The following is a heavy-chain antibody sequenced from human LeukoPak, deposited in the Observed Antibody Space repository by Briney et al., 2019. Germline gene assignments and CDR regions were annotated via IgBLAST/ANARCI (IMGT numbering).Heavy chain of an antibody. V-gene: IGHV4-31*03. J-gene: IGHJ4*02. CDR2: IYYSGTT. D-gene: IGHD3-16*01. CDR3: ARQGGPSLFFDY. Sequence: PSETLSLTCTVSGGSISSGGYYWSWIRQHPEKGLEWIGYIYYSGTTYYSPSLKSRVTISVDTSKNQFSLKLSSVTAADTAVYYCARQGGPSLFFDYWGQGTLVTVSS. CDR1: GGSISSGGYY.